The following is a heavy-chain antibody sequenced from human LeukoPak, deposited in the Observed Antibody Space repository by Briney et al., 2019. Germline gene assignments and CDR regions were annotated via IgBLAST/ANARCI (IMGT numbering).Heavy chain of an antibody. Sequence: GRSLRLSCAASGFTFSSYAMSWVRQAPGEGLEWVSAISGSGGSTYYADSVKGRFTISRDNSRNTLYLQMNSLRAEDTAVYYCAKARYNWNDFDFAYWGQGTLVTVSS. CDR1: GFTFSSYA. V-gene: IGHV3-23*01. D-gene: IGHD1-1*01. J-gene: IGHJ4*02. CDR2: ISGSGGST. CDR3: AKARYNWNDFDFAY.